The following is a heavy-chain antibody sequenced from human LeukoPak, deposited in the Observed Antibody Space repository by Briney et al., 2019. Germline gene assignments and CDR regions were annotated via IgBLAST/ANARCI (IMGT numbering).Heavy chain of an antibody. V-gene: IGHV3-30*04. Sequence: GRSLRLSCAASGFTFSSYAMHWVRQAPGKGLEWVAVISYDGSNKYYAGSVKGRFTISRDNSKNTLYLQMNSLRAEDTAVYYCARDNRMIRGGGYFDYWGQGTLVTVSS. CDR1: GFTFSSYA. J-gene: IGHJ4*02. CDR2: ISYDGSNK. D-gene: IGHD3-10*01. CDR3: ARDNRMIRGGGYFDY.